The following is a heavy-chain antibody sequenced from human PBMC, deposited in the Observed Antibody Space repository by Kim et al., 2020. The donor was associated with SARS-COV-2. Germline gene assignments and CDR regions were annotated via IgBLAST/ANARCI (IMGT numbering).Heavy chain of an antibody. CDR3: ARDRDNILET. CDR1: GFTFSNFA. CDR2: ISYDGRNP. D-gene: IGHD1-1*01. V-gene: IGHV3-30*04. J-gene: IGHJ5*02. Sequence: GGSLRLSCAASGFTFSNFAIHWVRQAPGKGPEWLADISYDGRNPYYADAVRGRFTISRDNSKNTVFLQVDSLTVEDTGVYFCARDRDNILETWGQGTLVTVSS.